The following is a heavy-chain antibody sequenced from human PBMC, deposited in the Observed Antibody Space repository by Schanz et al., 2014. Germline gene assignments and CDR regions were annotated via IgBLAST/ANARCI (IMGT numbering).Heavy chain of an antibody. V-gene: IGHV3-30*18. D-gene: IGHD3-22*01. CDR2: ISYDGRHK. CDR1: GFTFSGYG. J-gene: IGHJ4*02. Sequence: VQLVESGGGLVQPGGSLRLSCAASGFTFSGYGMHWVRQAPGKGLEWVAIISYDGRHKNYADSVKGRFTISRDNSKNTLYLQMNSLRAEDTAVYYCAKDLPSDYYIAYWGQGTLVTVSS. CDR3: AKDLPSDYYIAY.